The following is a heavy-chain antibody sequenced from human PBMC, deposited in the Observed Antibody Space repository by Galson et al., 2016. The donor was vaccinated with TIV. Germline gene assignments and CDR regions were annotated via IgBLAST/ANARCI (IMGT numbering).Heavy chain of an antibody. J-gene: IGHJ3*02. D-gene: IGHD3-16*01. CDR3: VRTLEIYEYVSRDAVFDS. V-gene: IGHV2-70*11. Sequence: PALVKPTQTLTLTCTFSGFSLNTDGMCVNWIRQPPGKALEWLARIDWDDDKSYTSSLKTRLTISKDTSKNQVVLTMTNMDTEDTATYYCVRTLEIYEYVSRDAVFDSWGQGTMVTVSS. CDR2: IDWDDDK. CDR1: GFSLNTDGMC.